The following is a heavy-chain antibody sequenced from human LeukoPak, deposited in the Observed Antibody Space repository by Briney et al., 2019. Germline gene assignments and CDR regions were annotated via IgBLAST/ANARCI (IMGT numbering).Heavy chain of an antibody. Sequence: ASAKVSCKVSGYTLTELSMHWVRQAPGKGLEWMGGFDPEDGETIYAQKFQGRVTMTEDTSTDTAYMELSSLRSEDTAVYYCATVALDSSGYYNWFDPWGQGTLVTVSS. CDR3: ATVALDSSGYYNWFDP. J-gene: IGHJ5*02. D-gene: IGHD3-22*01. CDR2: FDPEDGET. V-gene: IGHV1-24*01. CDR1: GYTLTELS.